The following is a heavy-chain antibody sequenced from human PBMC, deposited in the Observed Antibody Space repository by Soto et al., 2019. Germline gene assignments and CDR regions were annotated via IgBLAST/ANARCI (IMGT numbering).Heavy chain of an antibody. V-gene: IGHV3-23*01. CDR1: GFTFSSYS. D-gene: IGHD6-19*01. CDR3: AKSVAPVAGYRYFDC. J-gene: IGHJ4*02. Sequence: GGSLRLSCAASGFTFSSYSMSWVRQAPGKGLEWVSIIGGSGASTSYADSVKGRFTISRDNSKNALDLQMDSLRAEDTAVYYCAKSVAPVAGYRYFDCWGQGTRVTVAS. CDR2: IGGSGAST.